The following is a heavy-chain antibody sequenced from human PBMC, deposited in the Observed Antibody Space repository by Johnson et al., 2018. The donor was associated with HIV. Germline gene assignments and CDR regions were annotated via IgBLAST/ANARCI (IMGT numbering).Heavy chain of an antibody. CDR2: IYSGGST. Sequence: VHLVESGGGVVQPGGSLRLSCAASGFTVSSNYMSWVRQAPGKGLEWVSVIYSGGSTYYADSVKGRFTISRDNSKNTLYLQMNSLRAEDTAVYYCARSGYGSGSTHDAFDIWGQGTMVTVSS. CDR1: GFTVSSNY. D-gene: IGHD3-10*01. V-gene: IGHV3-66*01. CDR3: ARSGYGSGSTHDAFDI. J-gene: IGHJ3*02.